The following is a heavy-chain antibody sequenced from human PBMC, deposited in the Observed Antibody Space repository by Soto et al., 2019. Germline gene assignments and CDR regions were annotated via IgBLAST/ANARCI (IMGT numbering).Heavy chain of an antibody. Sequence: GGSLRLSCVGSRFTFSNYDMNWVRQAPGKGLEWVSSISTSSQYIYYADSLRGRFTISRDNAKNSLYLQMNSLRAEDTAVYYCAGYCSRPTCYGEDYWGQGTLVTVSS. V-gene: IGHV3-21*01. CDR1: RFTFSNYD. D-gene: IGHD2-2*01. CDR3: AGYCSRPTCYGEDY. J-gene: IGHJ4*02. CDR2: ISTSSQYI.